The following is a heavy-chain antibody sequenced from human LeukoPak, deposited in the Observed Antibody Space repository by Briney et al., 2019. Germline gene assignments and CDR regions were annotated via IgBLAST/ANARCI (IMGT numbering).Heavy chain of an antibody. CDR1: GFTFDDYA. CDR3: AKGNYDILTGYYAY. J-gene: IGHJ4*02. CDR2: ISWNSGSI. V-gene: IGHV3-9*01. D-gene: IGHD3-9*01. Sequence: GGSLRLSCAASGFTFDDYAMHWVRQAPGKGLEWVSGISWNSGSIGYADSVKGRFTISRDNAKNSLYLQMNSLRAEDTALYYCAKGNYDILTGYYAYWGQGTLVTVSS.